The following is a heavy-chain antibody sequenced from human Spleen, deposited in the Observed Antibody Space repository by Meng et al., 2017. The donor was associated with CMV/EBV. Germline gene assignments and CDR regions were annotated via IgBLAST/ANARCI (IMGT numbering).Heavy chain of an antibody. CDR3: ARSTAPYCSSTSCYNDEAVY. Sequence: ASVKVSCKASGYTFTSYYMHWVRQAPGQGLEWMGIINPSGGSTSYAQKFQGRVTMTRDTSTSTVYMELSSLRSEDTAVYYCARSTAPYCSSTSCYNDEAVYWGQGTLVTVS. V-gene: IGHV1-46*01. J-gene: IGHJ4*02. CDR2: INPSGGST. CDR1: GYTFTSYY. D-gene: IGHD2-2*02.